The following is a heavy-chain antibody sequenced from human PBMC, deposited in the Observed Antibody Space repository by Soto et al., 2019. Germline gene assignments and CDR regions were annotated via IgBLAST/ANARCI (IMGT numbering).Heavy chain of an antibody. D-gene: IGHD3-22*01. CDR2: MNPNSGNR. Sequence: ASVKVSCKASGYTFTSYDINWVRQATGQVLEWMGWMNPNSGNRGYAQKFQGRVTMARNTSISTAYMELSSLRSEDTAVYYCARGRTYYYDSDWFEPWGQGTQVTVSS. V-gene: IGHV1-8*01. CDR3: ARGRTYYYDSDWFEP. J-gene: IGHJ5*02. CDR1: GYTFTSYD.